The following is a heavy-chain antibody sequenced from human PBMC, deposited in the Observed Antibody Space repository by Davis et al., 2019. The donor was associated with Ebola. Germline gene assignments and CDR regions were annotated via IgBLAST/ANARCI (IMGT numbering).Heavy chain of an antibody. CDR3: ARGGGWFDP. J-gene: IGHJ5*02. D-gene: IGHD3-16*01. CDR1: GGSIISYY. Sequence: SETLSLTCTVSGGSIISYYWSWFRQPPGQGLEWIGYIYYSGSTNYNPSLKSRVSISVDTSRHQFSLKLNSVTAADTAVYFCARGGGWFDPWGQGTLVTVSS. V-gene: IGHV4-59*08. CDR2: IYYSGST.